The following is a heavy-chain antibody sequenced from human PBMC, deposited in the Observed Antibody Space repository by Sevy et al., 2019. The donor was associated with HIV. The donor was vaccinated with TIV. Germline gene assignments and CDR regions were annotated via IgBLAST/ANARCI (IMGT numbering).Heavy chain of an antibody. V-gene: IGHV1-24*01. CDR3: ATTKDYYDSSGSPFDY. Sequence: ASVKVSCKVSGYTLTQLSMHWVRQAPGKGLEWMGSFDPEDGETLYAQDFQGRVTMTEDTSTDTAYMALSSLRSEDTAIYYCATTKDYYDSSGSPFDYWGQGTLVTVSS. CDR1: GYTLTQLS. J-gene: IGHJ4*02. D-gene: IGHD3-22*01. CDR2: FDPEDGET.